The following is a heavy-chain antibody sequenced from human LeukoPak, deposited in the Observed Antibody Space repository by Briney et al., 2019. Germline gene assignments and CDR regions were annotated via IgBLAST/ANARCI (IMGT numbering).Heavy chain of an antibody. CDR1: GFTFSSYA. CDR3: AKATTVTTSGAFDI. V-gene: IGHV3-30*18. Sequence: GGSLRLSCAASGFTFSSYAMSWVRQAPGKGLEWVAVISYDGSNKYYADSVKGRFTISRDNSKNTLYLQMNSLRAEDTAVYYCAKATTVTTSGAFDIWGQGTMVTVSS. D-gene: IGHD4-11*01. J-gene: IGHJ3*02. CDR2: ISYDGSNK.